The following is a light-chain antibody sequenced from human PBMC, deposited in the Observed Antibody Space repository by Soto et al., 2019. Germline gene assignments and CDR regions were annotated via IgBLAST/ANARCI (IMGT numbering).Light chain of an antibody. CDR2: GVS. V-gene: IGKV3-20*01. J-gene: IGKJ5*01. Sequence: EIVLTKSPGTQRLSPGERAARSCRARQNDYGRQLAWYQHKPGQAPRLLMYGVSSRATGIPDRFTGSGSGADFTLTISRLEPEDFAVYYCQVYGPSPPITCGQGTRLEIK. CDR1: QNDYGRQ. CDR3: QVYGPSPPIT.